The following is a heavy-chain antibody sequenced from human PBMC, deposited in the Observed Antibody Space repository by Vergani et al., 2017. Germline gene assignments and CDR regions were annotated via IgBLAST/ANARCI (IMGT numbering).Heavy chain of an antibody. V-gene: IGHV1-18*01. CDR3: ARDRTHYDILTGYYNDGGVFDY. CDR2: ISAYNGNT. Sequence: QVQLVQSGAEVKKPGASVKVSCKASGYTFTSYGISWVRQAPGQGLEWMGWISAYNGNTNYAQKLQGRFTMTTDTSTSTAYMELRSLRSDDTAVYYCARDRTHYDILTGYYNDGGVFDYWGQGTLVTVSS. CDR1: GYTFTSYG. D-gene: IGHD3-9*01. J-gene: IGHJ4*02.